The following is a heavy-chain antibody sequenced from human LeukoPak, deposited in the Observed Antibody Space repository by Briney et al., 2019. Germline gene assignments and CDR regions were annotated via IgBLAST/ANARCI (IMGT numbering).Heavy chain of an antibody. CDR1: GFTFSRYS. Sequence: GGSLRLSCAASGFTFSRYSMNWVRQAPGKGLEWVSYISSSSTTIYYADSVKGRFTISRDNSKNTLYLQMNSLRAEDTAVYYCARPPTTHRYSSGWYDDPLDYWGQGTLVTVSS. CDR3: ARPPTTHRYSSGWYDDPLDY. CDR2: ISSSSTTI. D-gene: IGHD6-19*01. J-gene: IGHJ4*02. V-gene: IGHV3-48*01.